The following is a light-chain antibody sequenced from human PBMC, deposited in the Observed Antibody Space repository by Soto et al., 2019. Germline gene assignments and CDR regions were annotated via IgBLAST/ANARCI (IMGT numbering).Light chain of an antibody. CDR2: DAS. CDR3: QQRTNSPPVT. J-gene: IGKJ4*01. CDR1: QSVGSY. Sequence: EIVLTQSPATLSLSLGETATLSCRASQSVGSYLAWYQQKPGQAPRLLIYDASTRATGIPARFGGSGSGTDFTLTISSLEPEDFAVYYCQQRTNSPPVTFGGGTKVEIK. V-gene: IGKV3-11*01.